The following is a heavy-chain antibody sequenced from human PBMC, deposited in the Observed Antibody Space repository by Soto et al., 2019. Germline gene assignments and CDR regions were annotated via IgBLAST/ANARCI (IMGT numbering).Heavy chain of an antibody. Sequence: SETLSLTCTVSGDSITSNSYFWAWIRQPPGKGLECIGSIYYSGTTYYNPSLKSRVTISVDRSKNQFSLKLRSVTAADTAVYYCARHVSVAYFDYWGQGALFTVSS. J-gene: IGHJ4*02. V-gene: IGHV4-39*01. CDR1: GDSITSNSYF. CDR3: ARHVSVAYFDY. CDR2: IYYSGTT.